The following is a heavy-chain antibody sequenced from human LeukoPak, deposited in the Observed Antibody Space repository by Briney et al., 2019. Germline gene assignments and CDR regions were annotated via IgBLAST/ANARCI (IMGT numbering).Heavy chain of an antibody. CDR1: GGSISSYY. V-gene: IGHV4-59*01. CDR2: IYYSGST. D-gene: IGHD6-19*01. J-gene: IGHJ4*02. CDR3: AGQPGYSSGWYTY. Sequence: SETLSLTCTVSGGSISSYYWSWIRQPPGKGLEWIGYIYYSGSTNYNPPLKSRVTISVDTSKNQFSLKLSSVTAADTAVYYCAGQPGYSSGWYTYWGQGTLVTVSS.